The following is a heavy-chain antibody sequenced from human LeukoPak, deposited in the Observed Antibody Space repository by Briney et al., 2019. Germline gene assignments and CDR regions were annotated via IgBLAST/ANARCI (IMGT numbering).Heavy chain of an antibody. CDR3: ARPGVFGLSSGYILPPGSDAFDI. CDR2: INPSGGST. CDR1: GYTFTSYY. Sequence: ASVKVSCKASGYTFTSYYMHWVRQAPGQGLEWMGIINPSGGSTSYAQKFQGRVTMTRDTSTSTVYMELSSLRSEDTAVYYCARPGVFGLSSGYILPPGSDAFDIWGQGTMVTVSS. J-gene: IGHJ3*02. V-gene: IGHV1-46*01. D-gene: IGHD3-22*01.